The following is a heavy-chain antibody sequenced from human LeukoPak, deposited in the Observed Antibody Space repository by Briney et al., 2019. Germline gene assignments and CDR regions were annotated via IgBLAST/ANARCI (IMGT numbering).Heavy chain of an antibody. CDR1: GYSISSDYY. CDR2: IYHSGST. CDR3: ARAPHFFDTSGSRYYFDY. V-gene: IGHV4-38-2*02. J-gene: IGHJ4*02. Sequence: PSETLSLTCIVSGYSISSDYYWGWIRQPPGKGLEWIGNIYHSGSTYYSPSLMSRVTISVDTSKNQFSLNLSSVTAADTAVYYCARAPHFFDTSGSRYYFDYWGQGALVTVSS. D-gene: IGHD3-22*01.